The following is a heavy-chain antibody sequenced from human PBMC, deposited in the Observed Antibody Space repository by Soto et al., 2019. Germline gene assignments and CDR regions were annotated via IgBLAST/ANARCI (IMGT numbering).Heavy chain of an antibody. V-gene: IGHV4-31*03. CDR2: IYYSGST. J-gene: IGHJ4*02. CDR1: GVSISSGGYY. Sequence: SETLSLTCTVSGVSISSGGYYWSWIRQHPGKGLEWIGYIYYSGSTYYNPSLKSRVTISVDTSKNQFSLKLSSVTAADTAVYYCASVSGWYFFDYWGQGTLVTV. CDR3: ASVSGWYFFDY. D-gene: IGHD6-19*01.